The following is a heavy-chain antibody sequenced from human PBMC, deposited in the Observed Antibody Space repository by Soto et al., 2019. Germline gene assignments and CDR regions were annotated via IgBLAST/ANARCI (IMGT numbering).Heavy chain of an antibody. D-gene: IGHD5-12*01. V-gene: IGHV2-5*02. J-gene: IGHJ4*02. CDR3: AHRPRGYAFYFYC. CDR2: IYWDEDK. CDR1: GFSLSTRGVA. Sequence: QITLKESGPTLVKPTQTLTLTCTFSGFSLSTRGVAVGWFRQPPGKALEWLALIYWDEDKWYSPSLKSSLTISDDTSKNQVVLTTTNMDSVDTATYYCAHRPRGYAFYFYCWGQVTLVTVSS.